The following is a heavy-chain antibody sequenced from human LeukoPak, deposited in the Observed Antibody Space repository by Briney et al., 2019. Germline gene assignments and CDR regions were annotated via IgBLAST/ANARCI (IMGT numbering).Heavy chain of an antibody. Sequence: SETLSLTCTVSGGSISSSSYYWGWIRQPPGKGLEWIGSIYYSGSTYYNPSLKSRVTISVDTSKNQFSPKLSSVTAADTAVYFCARHGDYNDYVWGSYRPEYYFDYWGQGTLVTVSS. CDR1: GGSISSSSYY. D-gene: IGHD3-16*02. CDR3: ARHGDYNDYVWGSYRPEYYFDY. V-gene: IGHV4-39*01. J-gene: IGHJ4*02. CDR2: IYYSGST.